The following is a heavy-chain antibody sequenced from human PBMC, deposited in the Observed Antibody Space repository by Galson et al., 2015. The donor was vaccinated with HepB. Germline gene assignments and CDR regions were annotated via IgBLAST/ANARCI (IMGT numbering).Heavy chain of an antibody. Sequence: SLRLSCAASGFTFSSYSMNWVRQAPGKGLEWVSSISRSSGDINYADSLKGRFTISRDNAKNSLYLQMNSLRAEDTAVYYCARVGGDYSNSDRDYWGQGTLVTVSS. V-gene: IGHV3-21*01. CDR2: ISRSSGDI. CDR1: GFTFSSYS. D-gene: IGHD4-11*01. J-gene: IGHJ4*02. CDR3: ARVGGDYSNSDRDY.